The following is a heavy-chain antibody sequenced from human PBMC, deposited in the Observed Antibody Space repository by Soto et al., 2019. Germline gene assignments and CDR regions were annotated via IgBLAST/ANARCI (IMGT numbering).Heavy chain of an antibody. D-gene: IGHD6-6*01. CDR2: NYYSGIT. CDR3: ARGSSIAGLYYGMDV. V-gene: IGHV4-31*03. J-gene: IGHJ6*02. Sequence: QVQLQESGPGLVKPSQTLSLTYTVSGGSISSGGYYWTWIRQHPGKGLEWIGYNYYSGITYYNPSLKSRVTISLDTSKNQFSLKLSSVTAADTAVYYCARGSSIAGLYYGMDVWGQGTTVTVCS. CDR1: GGSISSGGYY.